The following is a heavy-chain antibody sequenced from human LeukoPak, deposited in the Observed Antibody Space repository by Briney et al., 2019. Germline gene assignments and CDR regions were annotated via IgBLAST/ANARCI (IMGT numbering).Heavy chain of an antibody. CDR2: IYTSGST. CDR3: ARDLYYYDSSGYYLWGFDI. D-gene: IGHD3-22*01. CDR1: GGSISSGSYY. J-gene: IGHJ3*02. Sequence: SQTLSLTCTVSGGSISSGSYYWSWIRQPAGKGLEWIGRIYTSGSTNYNPSLKSRVTISVDTSKNQFSLKLSSVTAADTAVYYCARDLYYYDSSGYYLWGFDIWGQGTMVTVSP. V-gene: IGHV4-61*02.